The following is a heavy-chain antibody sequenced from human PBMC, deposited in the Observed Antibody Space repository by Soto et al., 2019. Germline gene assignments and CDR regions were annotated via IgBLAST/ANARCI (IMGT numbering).Heavy chain of an antibody. CDR2: ISRNSGSI. CDR3: VKDLTFTILEDAMNV. J-gene: IGHJ6*02. Sequence: PGGSLRLSCAASGFIFDDYAMHWVRQAPGKGLEWVSGISRNSGSIAYEDSVKGRFTISRDNAKKSLFLQMNSLTTEDTALYYCVKDLTFTILEDAMNVWGQGTTVTVSS. V-gene: IGHV3-9*01. D-gene: IGHD3-3*01. CDR1: GFIFDDYA.